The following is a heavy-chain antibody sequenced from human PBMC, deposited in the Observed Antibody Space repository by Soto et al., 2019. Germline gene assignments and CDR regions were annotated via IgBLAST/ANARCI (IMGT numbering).Heavy chain of an antibody. D-gene: IGHD6-19*01. CDR1: GGSIISYY. CDR2: IYDSGST. CDR3: ARGFLDGQWLVLDYFDY. J-gene: IGHJ4*02. Sequence: SETLSLTCTVSGGSIISYYWSWIRQPPWKGLEWIGYIYDSGSTNYNPSLKSRVTISADTSKNQFSLKLSSVTAADTAVYYCARGFLDGQWLVLDYFDYWGQGTLVTVSS. V-gene: IGHV4-59*01.